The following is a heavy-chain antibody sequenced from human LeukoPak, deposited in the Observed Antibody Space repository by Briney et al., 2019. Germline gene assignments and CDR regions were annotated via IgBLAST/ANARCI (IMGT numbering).Heavy chain of an antibody. J-gene: IGHJ3*01. Sequence: SETLSLTCTVSGYSISSGYYWGWIRQSPGKGLEWIGYISHTASTNYNPSLKSRVTLSIDTSKSQLSFQLTSVTAADTAVYYCAREKSPERKTWLQLGAFDVWGQGTVVTVSS. CDR2: ISHTAST. D-gene: IGHD5-24*01. CDR3: AREKSPERKTWLQLGAFDV. CDR1: GYSISSGYY. V-gene: IGHV4-38-2*02.